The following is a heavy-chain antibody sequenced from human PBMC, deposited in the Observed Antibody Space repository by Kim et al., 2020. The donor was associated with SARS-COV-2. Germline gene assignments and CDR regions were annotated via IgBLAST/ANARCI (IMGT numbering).Heavy chain of an antibody. V-gene: IGHV4-31*01. CDR3: ARSRTTPAFDY. Sequence: DYNASLTSQVTRSVDTSKDQFSLDLSSVPAANTAVYYCARSRTTPAFDYWGQGTLVTVSS. J-gene: IGHJ4*02. D-gene: IGHD4-17*01.